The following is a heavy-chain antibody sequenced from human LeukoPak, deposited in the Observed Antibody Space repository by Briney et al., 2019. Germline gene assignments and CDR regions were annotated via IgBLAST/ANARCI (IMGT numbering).Heavy chain of an antibody. Sequence: SETLSLTCAVSGYSISSGYYWGWIRQPPGKGLEWIGSIYRSGSTYYNPSLKSRVTISVDTSKTQFSLKLSSATAADTAVYYCARDFDIVVVPAAREARFDPWGQGTLVTVSS. CDR1: GYSISSGYY. J-gene: IGHJ5*02. D-gene: IGHD2-2*01. CDR3: ARDFDIVVVPAAREARFDP. CDR2: IYRSGST. V-gene: IGHV4-38-2*02.